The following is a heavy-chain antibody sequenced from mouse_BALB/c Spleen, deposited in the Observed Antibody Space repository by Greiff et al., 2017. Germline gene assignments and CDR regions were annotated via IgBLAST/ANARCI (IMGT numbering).Heavy chain of an antibody. CDR3: ARKLTEGSHWYFDV. CDR1: GFSLTSYG. D-gene: IGHD4-1*01. V-gene: IGHV2-9*02. Sequence: VQLQESGSGLVAPSQSLSITCTVSGFSLTSYGVHWVRQPPGKGLEWLGVIWAGGSTNYNSALMSRLSISKDNSKSQVFLKMNSLQTDDTAMYYCARKLTEGSHWYFDVWGAGTTVTVSS. CDR2: IWAGGST. J-gene: IGHJ1*01.